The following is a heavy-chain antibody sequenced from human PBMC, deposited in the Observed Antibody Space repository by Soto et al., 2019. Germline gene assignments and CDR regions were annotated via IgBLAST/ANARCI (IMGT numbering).Heavy chain of an antibody. Sequence: SETLSLTCTVSGGSVSSGNYYWSWIRQPPGKGLEWIGYIYYSGSTNYNPSLKSRVTISVDTSKNQFSLKLSSVTAADTAVYYCARHQSHSSSYVYPWGQGTLVTVSS. CDR1: GGSVSSGNYY. D-gene: IGHD6-13*01. V-gene: IGHV4-61*01. CDR2: IYYSGST. J-gene: IGHJ5*02. CDR3: ARHQSHSSSYVYP.